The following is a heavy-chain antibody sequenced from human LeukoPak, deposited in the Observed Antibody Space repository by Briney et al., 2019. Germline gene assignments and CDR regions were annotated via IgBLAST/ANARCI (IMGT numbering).Heavy chain of an antibody. CDR1: GITVSTNY. CDR3: ARGDFDY. V-gene: IGHV3-53*01. CDR2: AFSDGRT. J-gene: IGHJ4*02. Sequence: GGSLRLSCAASGITVSTNYMSWVRQAPGKGLEWVSIAFSDGRTFYADSVKGRFTLSRDSSKNTVFLQMNSLRAEDTAVYYCARGDFDYWGQGTLVTVSS.